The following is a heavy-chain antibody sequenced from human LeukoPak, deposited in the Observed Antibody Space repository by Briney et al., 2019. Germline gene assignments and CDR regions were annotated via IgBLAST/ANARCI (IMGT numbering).Heavy chain of an antibody. CDR3: ATGGPYSSSGYFYYYMDV. Sequence: RASVKVSCKVSGYSLTELSMHWVRQATGKGLEWMGCFDPEDGETIYAQQCQDRLTITEDTSTDTAYMELSSLRSDDTAVYYRATGGPYSSSGYFYYYMDVGGKETTVPVSS. V-gene: IGHV1-24*01. CDR2: FDPEDGET. CDR1: GYSLTELS. D-gene: IGHD6-13*01. J-gene: IGHJ6*03.